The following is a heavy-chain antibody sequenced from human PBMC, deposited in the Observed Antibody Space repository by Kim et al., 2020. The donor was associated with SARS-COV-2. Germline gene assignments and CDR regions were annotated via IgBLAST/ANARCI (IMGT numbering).Heavy chain of an antibody. CDR1: GDSITSKYWLF. D-gene: IGHD3-10*01. CDR2: RQYGGST. V-gene: IGHV4-61*05. Sequence: SETLSLTCNVSGDSITSKYWLFWNWFRQSPGKGLEWIGYRQYGGSTNYNPSLKSRVTMSLDTSKSQFSLRLTSVTAADTAVYYCVRFGLGAYWGLGTLVTVSS. J-gene: IGHJ4*02. CDR3: VRFGLGAY.